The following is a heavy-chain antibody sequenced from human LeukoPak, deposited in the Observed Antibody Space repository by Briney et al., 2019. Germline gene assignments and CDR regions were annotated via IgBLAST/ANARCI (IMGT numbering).Heavy chain of an antibody. V-gene: IGHV3-33*01. J-gene: IGHJ4*02. CDR3: AREGPRGNSQFDY. CDR1: GFTFSNYG. CDR2: IWYDGSNK. Sequence: GGSLSLSCAASGFTFSNYGMHWVRQAPGKGLEWVALIWYDGSNKYYTDSVKGRLTISRDNSKDTLFLQMNGLRAEDTAVYYCAREGPRGNSQFDYGGQGTLVTVSS. D-gene: IGHD2/OR15-2a*01.